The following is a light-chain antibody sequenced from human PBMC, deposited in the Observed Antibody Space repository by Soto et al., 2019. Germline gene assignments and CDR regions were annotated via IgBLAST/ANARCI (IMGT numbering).Light chain of an antibody. J-gene: IGLJ1*01. V-gene: IGLV2-14*01. Sequence: QSALTQPASVSGFRGQLIIISCVGRNTDVGQDKSVSWYQQGPGKAPKLLIFEVTNRPSGVSNRFSGSRSGNTASLTISGLQPDDEGDYFCVSYTDTDTLVFGTGTKVTVL. CDR1: NTDVGQDKS. CDR3: VSYTDTDTLV. CDR2: EVT.